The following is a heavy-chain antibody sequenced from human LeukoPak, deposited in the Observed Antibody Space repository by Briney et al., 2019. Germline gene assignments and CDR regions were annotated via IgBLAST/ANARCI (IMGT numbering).Heavy chain of an antibody. D-gene: IGHD1-26*01. CDR1: GFTFSDHY. J-gene: IGHJ4*02. CDR3: ARASRSGSYFFY. Sequence: GGSLRLSCAASGFTFSDHYMDWVRQTPGKGLEWVGRSRNKANSYTTEYAASVKGRFTISRDDSKNSLFLQMNSLKTDDTAVYYCARASRSGSYFFYWGQGTLVTVSS. V-gene: IGHV3-72*01. CDR2: SRNKANSYTT.